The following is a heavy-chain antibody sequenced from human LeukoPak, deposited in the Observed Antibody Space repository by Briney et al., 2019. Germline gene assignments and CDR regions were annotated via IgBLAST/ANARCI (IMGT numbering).Heavy chain of an antibody. CDR3: ARLDAYSSSRYQGYV. Sequence: GGSLRLSCAASGFTFSSYWMHWVRQAPGKGLVWVSRISTDGISTNYADSVKGRFTISRDNAKNTLYLQMNSLRAEDTAVYYCARLDAYSSSRYQGYVWGQGTMVTVSS. D-gene: IGHD6-13*01. J-gene: IGHJ3*01. CDR1: GFTFSSYW. V-gene: IGHV3-74*01. CDR2: ISTDGIST.